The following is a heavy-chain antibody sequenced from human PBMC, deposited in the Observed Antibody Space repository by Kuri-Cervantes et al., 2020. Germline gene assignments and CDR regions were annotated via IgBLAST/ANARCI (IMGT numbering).Heavy chain of an antibody. Sequence: SETLSLTCTVSGGSTSSYYWSWIRQPPGKGLEWIGYIYYSGSTNYNPSLKSRVTISVDTSKNQFSLKLSSVTAADTAVYYCARDRSYYCSSTSCPDDAFDIWGQGTMVTVSS. CDR2: IYYSGST. V-gene: IGHV4-59*01. D-gene: IGHD2-2*01. CDR3: ARDRSYYCSSTSCPDDAFDI. J-gene: IGHJ3*02. CDR1: GGSTSSYY.